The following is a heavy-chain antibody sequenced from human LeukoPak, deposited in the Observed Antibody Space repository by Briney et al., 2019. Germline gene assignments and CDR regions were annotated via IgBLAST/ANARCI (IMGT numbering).Heavy chain of an antibody. D-gene: IGHD6-6*01. CDR3: ARHSFARPFDS. J-gene: IGHJ4*02. V-gene: IGHV4-59*08. CDR1: GASIFGSY. Sequence: SETLSLTCTVSGASIFGSYWSWIRQPPGKGLEWIGYIYYTWDSNYNPSLKSRATISLDTSRSQFSLILSSVTAADTAIYYCARHSFARPFDSWGQGTLVTVSS. CDR2: IYYTWDS.